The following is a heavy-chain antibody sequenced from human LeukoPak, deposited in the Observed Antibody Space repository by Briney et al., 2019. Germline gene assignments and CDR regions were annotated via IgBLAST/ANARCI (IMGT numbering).Heavy chain of an antibody. CDR2: IYHTGST. Sequence: PSETLPLTCTVSGGSITSSTYNWGWIRQPPGKGLEWIGSIYHTGSTFYHPSLKSRVTISINTSKNQFSLNLSSVTAADTAVYYCASQPYYDSSGYYFYWGQGTLVTVSS. V-gene: IGHV4-39*01. CDR3: ASQPYYDSSGYYFY. CDR1: GGSITSSTYN. J-gene: IGHJ4*02. D-gene: IGHD3-22*01.